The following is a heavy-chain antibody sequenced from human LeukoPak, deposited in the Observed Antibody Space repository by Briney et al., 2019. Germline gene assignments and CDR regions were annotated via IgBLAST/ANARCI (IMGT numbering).Heavy chain of an antibody. CDR3: ARTSPPASIAAAGTDWFDP. J-gene: IGHJ5*02. CDR2: INPSGGST. Sequence: ASVKVSCKASGYTFTSYYMHWVRQAPGQGLEWMGIINPSGGSTSYAQKFQGRATMTRDTSTSTVYMELSSLRSEDTAVYYCARTSPPASIAAAGTDWFDPWGQGTLVTVSS. V-gene: IGHV1-46*01. D-gene: IGHD6-13*01. CDR1: GYTFTSYY.